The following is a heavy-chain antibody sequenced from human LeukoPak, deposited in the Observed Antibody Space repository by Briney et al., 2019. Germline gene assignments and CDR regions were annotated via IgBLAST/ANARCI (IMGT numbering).Heavy chain of an antibody. Sequence: ASVKVSCKASGGTFSSYAISWVRQAPGQGLEWMGGIIPIFGTANYAQKFQGRVTITADESTSTAYMELSSLRSEDTAVYYCARRAPLRFLEWPAWGQGTLVTVSS. CDR2: IIPIFGTA. CDR1: GGTFSSYA. CDR3: ARRAPLRFLEWPA. J-gene: IGHJ4*02. D-gene: IGHD3-3*01. V-gene: IGHV1-69*13.